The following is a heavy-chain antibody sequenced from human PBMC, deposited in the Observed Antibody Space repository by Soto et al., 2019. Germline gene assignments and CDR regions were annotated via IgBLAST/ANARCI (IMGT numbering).Heavy chain of an antibody. CDR2: INPNSGGT. J-gene: IGHJ4*02. CDR1: GYTFTGYY. Sequence: GPSVKVSCKASGYTFTGYYMHWVRQAPGQGLEWMGRINPNSGGTNYAQKFQGRVTMTRDTSISTAYMELSRLRSDDTAVYYCARVSGPWLQHSDFDYWGQGTLVTVSS. CDR3: ARVSGPWLQHSDFDY. V-gene: IGHV1-2*06. D-gene: IGHD5-12*01.